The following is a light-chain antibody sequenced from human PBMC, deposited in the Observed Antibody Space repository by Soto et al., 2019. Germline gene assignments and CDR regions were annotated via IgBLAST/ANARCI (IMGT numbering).Light chain of an antibody. CDR1: QSISSW. J-gene: IGKJ1*01. V-gene: IGKV1-5*03. CDR2: KAS. CDR3: QQYNSYSWT. Sequence: DIQMTQSPSTLSASLRDRVTITCRASQSISSWLAWYQQKPGKAPKLLIYKASSLESGVPSRFSGSGSGTEFTLTIHSPPPDDFATYYRQQYNSYSWTFGQGTKVEIK.